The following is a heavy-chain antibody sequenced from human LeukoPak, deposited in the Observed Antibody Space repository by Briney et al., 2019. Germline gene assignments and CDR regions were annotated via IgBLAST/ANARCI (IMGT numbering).Heavy chain of an antibody. CDR3: ARVSWFPGTSYYYMDV. D-gene: IGHD1-1*01. CDR1: GGSISSGSYH. J-gene: IGHJ6*03. V-gene: IGHV4-61*10. Sequence: SQTLSLTCTVSGGSISSGSYHWIWIRQPAGKGLEWIGYIYYSGTTNYNPSLKSRVTISVDTSKNQFSLKLSSVTAADTAVYYCARVSWFPGTSYYYMDVWGKGTTVTVSS. CDR2: IYYSGTT.